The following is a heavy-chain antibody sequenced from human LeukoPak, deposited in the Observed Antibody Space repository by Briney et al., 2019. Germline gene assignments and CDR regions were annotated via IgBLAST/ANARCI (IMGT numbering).Heavy chain of an antibody. V-gene: IGHV3-74*01. CDR2: IETDGSTS. CDR3: ARDQVGTMPLDF. D-gene: IGHD1-26*01. Sequence: GGSLRLSCAASGFTFNFNRIHRVRQVPGKGLEWILWIETDGSTSGYLRSVQGRFTVSRDNAKSTVHLQMNSLRAEDTATYYCARDQVGTMPLDFWGQGTLVTVSS. J-gene: IGHJ4*02. CDR1: GFTFNFNR.